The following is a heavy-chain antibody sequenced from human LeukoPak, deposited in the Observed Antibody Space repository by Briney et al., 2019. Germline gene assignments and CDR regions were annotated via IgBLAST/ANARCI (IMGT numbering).Heavy chain of an antibody. J-gene: IGHJ4*02. D-gene: IGHD3-22*01. Sequence: SETLSLTCAVYGGSFSGYYWSWIRQPAGKGLEWIGRIYTSGSTNYNPSLKSRVTMSVDTSKNQFSLKLSSVTAADTAVYYCARGVTYYYDSSGYKDWGQGTLVTVSS. CDR2: IYTSGST. CDR3: ARGVTYYYDSSGYKD. V-gene: IGHV4-59*10. CDR1: GGSFSGYY.